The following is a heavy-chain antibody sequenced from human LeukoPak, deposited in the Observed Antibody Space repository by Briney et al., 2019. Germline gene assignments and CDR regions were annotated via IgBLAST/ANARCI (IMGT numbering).Heavy chain of an antibody. V-gene: IGHV3-30*02. D-gene: IGHD2-15*01. CDR1: GFTFSSYG. CDR2: IQYDGSNK. CDR3: AKDEMGYCSGGSCSNFDY. Sequence: GGSLRLSCAASGFTFSSYGMHWVRQAPGKGLEWVAFIQYDGSNKYYADFVKGRFTISRDNSQNTLYVQMNSLRAEDTAVYYCAKDEMGYCSGGSCSNFDYWGQGTLVTVSS. J-gene: IGHJ4*02.